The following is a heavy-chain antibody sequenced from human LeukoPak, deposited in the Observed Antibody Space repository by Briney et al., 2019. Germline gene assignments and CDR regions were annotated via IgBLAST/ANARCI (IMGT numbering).Heavy chain of an antibody. CDR1: EFTFSSYG. J-gene: IGHJ3*01. CDR3: ARGGFNHAFDV. CDR2: IRYDGSSK. Sequence: GGSLRLSCAASEFTFSSYGMHWVRQAPGKGLEWVAFIRYDGSSKYYTDSVKGRFTISRDNSRNTLYLQMTSLRPEDTAVYFCARGGFNHAFDVWGQGTMVTVSS. V-gene: IGHV3-30*02.